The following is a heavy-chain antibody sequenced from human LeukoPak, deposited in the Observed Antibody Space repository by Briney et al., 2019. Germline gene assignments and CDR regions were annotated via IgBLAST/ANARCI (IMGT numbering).Heavy chain of an antibody. CDR2: INHSGST. CDR1: GGSFSGYY. J-gene: IGHJ3*02. V-gene: IGHV4-34*01. Sequence: SETLSLTCAVYGGSFSGYYWSWIRQPPGKGLEWIGEINHSGSTNYNPSLKSRVTISVDTSKNQFSLKLSSVTAADTAVYYCARGPRFGSGVGIWGQGTMVTVSS. D-gene: IGHD6-19*01. CDR3: ARGPRFGSGVGI.